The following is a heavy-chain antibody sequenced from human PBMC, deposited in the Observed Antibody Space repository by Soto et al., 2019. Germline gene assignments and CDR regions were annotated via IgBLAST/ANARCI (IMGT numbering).Heavy chain of an antibody. CDR1: GYTFTIYY. V-gene: IGHV1-46*01. CDR3: ARDSLHYYDSSGPYGMDV. D-gene: IGHD3-22*01. CDR2: INPSGGST. J-gene: IGHJ6*02. Sequence: ASVKVSCKASGYTFTIYYRHWVRQAPGQGLEWMGIINPSGGSTSYAQKFQGRVTMTRDTSTSTVYMELSSLRSEDTAVYYCARDSLHYYDSSGPYGMDVWAQGTTATVS.